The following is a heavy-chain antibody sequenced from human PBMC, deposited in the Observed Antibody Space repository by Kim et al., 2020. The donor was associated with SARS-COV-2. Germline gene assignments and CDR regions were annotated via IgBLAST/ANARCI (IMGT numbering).Heavy chain of an antibody. Sequence: GGSLRLSCAASGFTFSSYGMHWVRQAPGKGLEWVAVIWYDGSNKYYADSVKGRFTISRDNSKNTLYLQMNSLRAEDTAVYYCARGAGGRQLNYYYGMDVWGQGTTVTVSS. V-gene: IGHV3-33*01. D-gene: IGHD6-13*01. CDR2: IWYDGSNK. CDR1: GFTFSSYG. CDR3: ARGAGGRQLNYYYGMDV. J-gene: IGHJ6*02.